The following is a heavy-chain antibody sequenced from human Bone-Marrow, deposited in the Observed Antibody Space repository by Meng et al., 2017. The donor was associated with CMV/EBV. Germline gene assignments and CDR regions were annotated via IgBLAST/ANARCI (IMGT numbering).Heavy chain of an antibody. J-gene: IGHJ5*02. CDR3: ARLPWRSASLNNWFDP. CDR2: ISSGGTSI. V-gene: IGHV3-48*03. Sequence: GESLKIPCTASGFTFSSYEMNWVRQAPGKGLEWVSDISSGGTSIYYADSVKGRFTISRDNAKNSLYLQMNSLRAEDTAVYFCARLPWRSASLNNWFDPWGQGTLVTVSS. CDR1: GFTFSSYE. D-gene: IGHD3-3*01.